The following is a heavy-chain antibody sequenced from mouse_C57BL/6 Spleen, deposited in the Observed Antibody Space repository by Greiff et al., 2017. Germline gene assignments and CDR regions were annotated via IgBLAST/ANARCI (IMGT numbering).Heavy chain of an antibody. CDR1: GFTFSDYG. V-gene: IGHV5-17*01. CDR2: ISSGSSTI. J-gene: IGHJ1*03. D-gene: IGHD1-1*01. CDR3: ARGIITTLGYFDV. Sequence: EVMLVESGGGLVKPGGSLKLSCAASGFTFSDYGMHWVRQAPEKGLEWVAYISSGSSTIYYADTVKGRFTISRDNAKNTLFLQMTSLRSEDTAMYYCARGIITTLGYFDVWGTGTTVTVSS.